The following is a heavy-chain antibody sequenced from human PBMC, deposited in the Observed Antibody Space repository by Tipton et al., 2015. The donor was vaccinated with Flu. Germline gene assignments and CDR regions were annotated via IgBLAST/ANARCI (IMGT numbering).Heavy chain of an antibody. D-gene: IGHD1-14*01. CDR1: GYRFTTYD. V-gene: IGHV1-8*01. Sequence: QLVQSGAEVKKPGASVKVSCKTSGYRFTTYDINWVRQASGQGLEWMGWMNPDNGNTGYAQKFQGRVSLTRDTPIRTAYMELTRLTSDDTAVYFCARTPRKGDVDNWGQGTRVTVSS. J-gene: IGHJ4*02. CDR3: ARTPRKGDVDN. CDR2: MNPDNGNT.